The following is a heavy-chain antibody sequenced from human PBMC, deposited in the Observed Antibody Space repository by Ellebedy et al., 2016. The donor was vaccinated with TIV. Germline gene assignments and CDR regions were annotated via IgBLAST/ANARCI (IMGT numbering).Heavy chain of an antibody. CDR1: GSSISSGYY. D-gene: IGHD5-24*01. J-gene: IGHJ4*02. CDR2: ILNDGST. Sequence: MPSETLSLTCSVSGSSISSGYYWGWIRQPPGKGLEWIGYILNDGSTRYNPSLKSRVTISVDTSKKLFSLKLNSVTAADTAVYYCVRGRDAYKTGYWGQGTLVSVSS. V-gene: IGHV4-61*01. CDR3: VRGRDAYKTGY.